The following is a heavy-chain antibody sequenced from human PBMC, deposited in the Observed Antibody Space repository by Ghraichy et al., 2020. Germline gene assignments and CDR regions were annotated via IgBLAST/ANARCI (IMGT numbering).Heavy chain of an antibody. CDR3: ARASTVVRFYYYAGLDV. D-gene: IGHD4-23*01. J-gene: IGHJ6*02. CDR1: GLMFSPNS. CDR2: ISSSTRYI. V-gene: IGHV3-21*01. Sequence: LSLTCVASGLMFSPNSMNWVRQAPGKGLEWVASISSSTRYIYYADSVKGRFTISRDNAQNSLYLQMNSLRDEDTAVYYCARASTVVRFYYYAGLDVWGQGTTVTVAS.